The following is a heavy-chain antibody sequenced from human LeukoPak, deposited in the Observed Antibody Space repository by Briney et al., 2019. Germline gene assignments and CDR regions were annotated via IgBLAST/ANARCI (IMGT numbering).Heavy chain of an antibody. V-gene: IGHV3-11*01. CDR1: GFTFSDYY. CDR3: AVSTVTTIGPSYWYFDL. J-gene: IGHJ2*01. Sequence: GGSLRLSCAASGFTFSDYYMSWIRQAPGKGLEWVSYISSSGSTIYYADSVKGRFTISRDNAKNSLYLQMNSLRAEDTAVYYCAVSTVTTIGPSYWYFDLWGRGTLVTVSS. CDR2: ISSSGSTI. D-gene: IGHD4-17*01.